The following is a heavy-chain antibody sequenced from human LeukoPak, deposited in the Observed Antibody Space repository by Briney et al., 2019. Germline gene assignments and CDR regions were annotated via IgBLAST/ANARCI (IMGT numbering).Heavy chain of an antibody. CDR2: IYHSGTT. J-gene: IGHJ1*01. CDR3: AQKAPYSPGYSQH. CDR1: GGSITSYF. Sequence: SETLSLTCTVSGGSITSYFWTWIRQPPGKGLEWIGYIYHSGTTNYNPSLKSRVTISADTSKNQFSLRLSSATAADTAVYYCAQKAPYSPGYSQHWGQGTLVTVST. D-gene: IGHD2-15*01. V-gene: IGHV4-59*01.